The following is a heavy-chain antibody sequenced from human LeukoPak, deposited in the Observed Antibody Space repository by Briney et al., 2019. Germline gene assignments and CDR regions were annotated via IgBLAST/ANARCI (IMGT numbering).Heavy chain of an antibody. CDR2: IYHSGST. CDR3: AQAGAYSSSWYGY. J-gene: IGHJ4*02. D-gene: IGHD6-13*01. CDR1: GVSISSSNW. Sequence: SGTLSLTCAVSGVSISSSNWWSWVRQPPGKGLEWIGEIYHSGSTNYNPSLKSRVTISVDKSKNQFSLSLSSVTAADTAVYYCAQAGAYSSSWYGYWGQGTLVTVSS. V-gene: IGHV4-4*02.